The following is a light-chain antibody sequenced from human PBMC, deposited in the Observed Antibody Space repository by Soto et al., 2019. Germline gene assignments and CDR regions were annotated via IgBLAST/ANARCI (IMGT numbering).Light chain of an antibody. CDR1: SSDVGVYNY. CDR3: CSYAGSYTFV. V-gene: IGLV2-11*01. J-gene: IGLJ1*01. CDR2: DVS. Sequence: FALTQPRSVSGSPGQSVTISCTGTSSDVGVYNYVSWYQQYPGKAPKIMIYDVSKRPSGVPDRFSGSKSDNTASLTISGLQAEDEADYYCCSYAGSYTFVFGIGTKVTV.